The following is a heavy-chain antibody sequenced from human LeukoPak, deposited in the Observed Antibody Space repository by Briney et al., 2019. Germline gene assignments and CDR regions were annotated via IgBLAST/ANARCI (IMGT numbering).Heavy chain of an antibody. V-gene: IGHV1-69*13. J-gene: IGHJ6*03. CDR3: ARGTPENYYYYYMDV. Sequence: SVKVSCKASGGTFSSYAISWVRQAPGQGLEWMGGIIPIFGTANYAQKFQGRVTITADESTSTAYMELSSLRSEDTAVYYCARGTPENYYYYYMDVWGKGTTVTVSS. D-gene: IGHD1-1*01. CDR1: GGTFSSYA. CDR2: IIPIFGTA.